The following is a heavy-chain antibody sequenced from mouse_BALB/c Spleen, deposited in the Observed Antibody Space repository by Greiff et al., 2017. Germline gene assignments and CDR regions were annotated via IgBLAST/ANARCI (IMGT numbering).Heavy chain of an antibody. V-gene: IGHV14-3*02. J-gene: IGHJ1*01. CDR2: IDPANGNT. D-gene: IGHD1-2*01. CDR3: ARYTTASYCDV. CDR1: GFNIKDTY. Sequence: VQLQQSGAELVKPGASVKLSCTASGFNIKDTYMHWVKQRPEQGLEWIGRIDPANGNTKYDPKFQGKATITADTSSNTAYLQLSSLTSEDTAVYYCARYTTASYCDVWGAGTTVTVSS.